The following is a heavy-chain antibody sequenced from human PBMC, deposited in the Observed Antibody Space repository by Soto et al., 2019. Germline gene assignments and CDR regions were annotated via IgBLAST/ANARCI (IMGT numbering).Heavy chain of an antibody. V-gene: IGHV1-2*02. D-gene: IGHD3-9*01. J-gene: IGHJ4*02. CDR1: GYSFTGYY. CDR2: INPNTGRT. CDR3: ASSTPSVGLVRSFDY. Sequence: QVQLAQSGAEVKKPGASVKVSCTASGYSFTGYYIHWVRQAPGEGLEWMGWINPNTGRTIYAQKFQGRVTMTRDTSITTAYMELSGLTSDDTAVYYCASSTPSVGLVRSFDYWGQGTLVTVSS.